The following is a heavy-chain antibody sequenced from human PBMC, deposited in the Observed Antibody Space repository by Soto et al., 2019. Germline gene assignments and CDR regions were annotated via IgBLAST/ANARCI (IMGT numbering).Heavy chain of an antibody. J-gene: IGHJ4*02. CDR2: INHSGST. CDR3: ASHSGSYYFDY. CDR1: GGSFSGYY. Sequence: QVQLQQWGAGLLKPSETLSLTCAVYGGSFSGYYWSWIRQPPGKGLEWIGEINHSGSTNYNPSLKSRVTISVDTSKNQFSLKLSSVTAADTAVYYCASHSGSYYFDYWGQGTLVTVSS. D-gene: IGHD3-10*01. V-gene: IGHV4-34*01.